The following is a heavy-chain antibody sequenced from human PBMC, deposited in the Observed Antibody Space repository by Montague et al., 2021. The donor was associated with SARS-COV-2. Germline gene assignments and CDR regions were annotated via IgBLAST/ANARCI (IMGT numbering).Heavy chain of an antibody. J-gene: IGHJ4*02. CDR2: IWYDGSNK. CDR1: GFTFSSYG. Sequence: SLRLSCAASGFTFSSYGMHWVRQAPGKGLEWVAVIWYDGSNKYYADSVKGRFTISRDNSKNTLYLQMNSLRAEDTAVYYCAREGSGGATTGFDYWGQGTLVPGSS. CDR3: AREGSGGATTGFDY. D-gene: IGHD1-26*01. V-gene: IGHV3-33*01.